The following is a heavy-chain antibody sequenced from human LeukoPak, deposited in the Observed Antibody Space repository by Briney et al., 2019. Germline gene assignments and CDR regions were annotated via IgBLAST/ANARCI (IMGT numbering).Heavy chain of an antibody. CDR2: IYHSGST. CDR3: ARVVKGVYCSGGSCYSAYDY. D-gene: IGHD2-15*01. J-gene: IGHJ4*02. CDR1: GGSISSGGYY. Sequence: SETLSLTCTVSGGSISSGGYYWSWIRQPPGEGLEWIGYIYHSGSTYYNPSLKSRVTISVDRSKNQFSLKLSSVTAADTAVYYCARVVKGVYCSGGSCYSAYDYWGQGTLVTVSS. V-gene: IGHV4-30-2*01.